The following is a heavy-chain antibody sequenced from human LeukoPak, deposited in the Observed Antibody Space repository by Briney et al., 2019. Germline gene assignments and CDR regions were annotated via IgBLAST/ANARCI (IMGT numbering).Heavy chain of an antibody. V-gene: IGHV4-39*01. D-gene: IGHD6-6*01. CDR3: TRGGVGYSSSSGDDY. CDR1: GGSISSSSYY. Sequence: SETLSLTCTVSGGSISSSSYYWGWIRQPPGKGLEWIGSIYYSGSTYYNPSLKSRVTISVDTSNNQFRLNLRSVTAAHTAVYCRTRGGVGYSSSSGDDYWGQGTLVTVCS. CDR2: IYYSGST. J-gene: IGHJ4*02.